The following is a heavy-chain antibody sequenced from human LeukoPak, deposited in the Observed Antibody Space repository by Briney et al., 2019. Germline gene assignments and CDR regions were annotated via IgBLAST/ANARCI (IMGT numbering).Heavy chain of an antibody. J-gene: IGHJ6*02. D-gene: IGHD3-16*01. CDR2: ISSSSSYI. CDR3: ARDELYDYVWGSYYYGMDV. Sequence: GGSLRLSCAASGFTFSSYSMTWVHQAPGKGLEWVSSISSSSSYIYYADSVKGRFTISRDNAKNSLYLQMNSLRAEDTAVYYCARDELYDYVWGSYYYGMDVWGQGTTVTVSS. CDR1: GFTFSSYS. V-gene: IGHV3-21*01.